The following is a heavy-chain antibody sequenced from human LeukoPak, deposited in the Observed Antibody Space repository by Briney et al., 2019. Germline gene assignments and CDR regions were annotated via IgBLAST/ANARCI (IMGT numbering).Heavy chain of an antibody. V-gene: IGHV6-1*01. Sequence: SQTLSLTCAISGDSVSSNSAAWNWIRQSPSRGLEWLGRTYYRSKWYNDYAVPVKSRITINPDTSKNQFSLQLNSVTPEDTAVYYCARGGGAEGILRFGEPLYYMDVWGKGTTVTVSS. D-gene: IGHD3-10*01. CDR1: GDSVSSNSAA. CDR3: ARGGGAEGILRFGEPLYYMDV. CDR2: TYYRSKWYN. J-gene: IGHJ6*03.